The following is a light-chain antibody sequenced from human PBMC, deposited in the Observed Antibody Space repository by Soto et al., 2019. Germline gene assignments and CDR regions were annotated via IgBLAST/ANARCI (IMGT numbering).Light chain of an antibody. CDR3: QQSYSTPRT. CDR1: QSISSY. Sequence: DIQMTQSPSSLSASVGDRVTITCRASQSISSYLNWYQQKPGNAPKLLMYAASSLQSGVPSKFSGRGSGTDFTLTISSLQPEDFATYYCQQSYSTPRTFGQGTKVEIK. J-gene: IGKJ1*01. V-gene: IGKV1-39*01. CDR2: AAS.